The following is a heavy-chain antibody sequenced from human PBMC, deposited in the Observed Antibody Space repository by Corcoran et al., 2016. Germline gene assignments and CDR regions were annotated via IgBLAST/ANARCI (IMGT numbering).Heavy chain of an antibody. V-gene: IGHV1-69*06. CDR3: ARDLPSPRRYYYGMDV. CDR2: IIPIFGTA. J-gene: IGHJ6*02. CDR1: GGTFSSYA. Sequence: QVQLVQSGAEVKKPGSSVKVSCKASGGTFSSYAISWVRQAPGQGLEWMGGIIPIFGTANYAQKFQGRVTITADKSTSTVYMELSSLRSEDTAVYYCARDLPSPRRYYYGMDVWGQGTTVTVSS.